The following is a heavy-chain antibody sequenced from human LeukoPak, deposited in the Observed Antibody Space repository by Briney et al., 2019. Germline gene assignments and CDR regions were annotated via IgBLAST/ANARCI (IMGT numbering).Heavy chain of an antibody. D-gene: IGHD5-18*01. CDR3: AKASGYSFGHFDY. Sequence: GGSLRLSCAASGFTFDDYAMHWVRQAPGKCLEWVSDIIWNGGRTGYADSVKGRFTISRDNAKNSLYLQMNNLRPEDTALYYCAKASGYSFGHFDYWGQGTLVTVSS. CDR1: GFTFDDYA. V-gene: IGHV3-9*01. CDR2: IIWNGGRT. J-gene: IGHJ4*02.